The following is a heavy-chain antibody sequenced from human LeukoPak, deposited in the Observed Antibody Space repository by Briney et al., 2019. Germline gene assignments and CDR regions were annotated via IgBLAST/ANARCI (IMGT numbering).Heavy chain of an antibody. CDR2: INSDGSIT. J-gene: IGHJ6*02. V-gene: IGHV3-74*01. D-gene: IGHD5-18*01. Sequence: GGSLRLSCAASGFTFSTYWMDWVRQAPGQGLVWVSHINSDGSITSYADSVKGRFTISRDNAKNALYLQMNSLRAEDTAVYYCARDAVDTANAVWGQGTTVTVSS. CDR1: GFTFSTYW. CDR3: ARDAVDTANAV.